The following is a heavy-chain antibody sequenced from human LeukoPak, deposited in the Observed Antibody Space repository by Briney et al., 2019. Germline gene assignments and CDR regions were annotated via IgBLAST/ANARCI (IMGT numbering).Heavy chain of an antibody. CDR2: ISAYNGNT. CDR1: GYTFINYG. Sequence: ASVKVSCKASGYTFINYGVSWVRQAPGQGLEWMGWISAYNGNTNYAQKLQGRVTMTTDTSTSTAYMELRSLRSDDTAVYYCARVDYYYGMDVWGQGTTVTVSS. V-gene: IGHV1-18*01. J-gene: IGHJ6*02. CDR3: ARVDYYYGMDV.